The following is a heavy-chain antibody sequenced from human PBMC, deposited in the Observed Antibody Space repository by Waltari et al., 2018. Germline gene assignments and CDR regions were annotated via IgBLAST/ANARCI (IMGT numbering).Heavy chain of an antibody. Sequence: EVQLVESGGGLVQPGGSLRLSCSASGFPFSRHWMHWVRQAPGKGLEWVSRISPDGGDRMYADYVKGRFTISRDNARNTLFLQMSSLRIEDTAIYHCAAVQEMAPDYWGQGTLVTVSS. CDR2: ISPDGGDR. V-gene: IGHV3-74*03. CDR1: GFPFSRHW. CDR3: AAVQEMAPDY. D-gene: IGHD5-12*01. J-gene: IGHJ4*02.